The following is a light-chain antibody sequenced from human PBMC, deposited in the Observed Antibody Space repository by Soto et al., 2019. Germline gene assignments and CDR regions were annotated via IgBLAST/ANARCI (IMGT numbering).Light chain of an antibody. CDR2: AAS. CDR1: QSISTY. CDR3: RQTDIPPST. V-gene: IGKV1-39*01. J-gene: IGKJ3*01. Sequence: MYTSIGDRVTITCRASQSISTYLNWYQQKAGLAPKLLIYAASSLQSGVPSRFSGSGSGTDFTLTISSLQPEDFPTHYSRQTDIPPSTFGPQTKVDIK.